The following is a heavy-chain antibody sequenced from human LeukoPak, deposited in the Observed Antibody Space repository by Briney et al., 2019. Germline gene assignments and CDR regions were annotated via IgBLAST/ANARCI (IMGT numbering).Heavy chain of an antibody. D-gene: IGHD5-18*01. CDR3: ARERAMVIRYFDY. V-gene: IGHV3-7*01. Sequence: GGSLRLSCAASGFTFSSYWMSWVRQAPGKGLEWVANIKQDGSEKYYVDSVKGRFTISRDNAKNSLYLQMNSLRAEDTAVYYCARERAMVIRYFDYWGQGTLVTVSS. CDR2: IKQDGSEK. J-gene: IGHJ4*02. CDR1: GFTFSSYW.